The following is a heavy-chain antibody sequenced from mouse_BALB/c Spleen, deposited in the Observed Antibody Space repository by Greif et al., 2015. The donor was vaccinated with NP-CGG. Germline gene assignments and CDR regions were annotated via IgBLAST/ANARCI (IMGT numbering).Heavy chain of an antibody. J-gene: IGHJ4*01. CDR1: GFTFSSYA. V-gene: IGHV5-6-5*01. Sequence: EVQRVESGGGLVKPGGSLKLSCAASGFTFSSYAMSWVRQTPEKRLEWVASISSGGSTYYPDSVKGRFTVSRDNARNILYLQMSSLRSEDTAMYYCARDYYGSSPYAMDYWGQGTSVTVSS. D-gene: IGHD1-1*01. CDR3: ARDYYGSSPYAMDY. CDR2: ISSGGST.